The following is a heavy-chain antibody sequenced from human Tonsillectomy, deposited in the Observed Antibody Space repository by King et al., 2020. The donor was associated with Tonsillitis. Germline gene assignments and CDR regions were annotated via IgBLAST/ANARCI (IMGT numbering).Heavy chain of an antibody. V-gene: IGHV1-2*02. D-gene: IGHD2-8*01. Sequence: QLVQSGTEVKRPGASVKVSCQASGYTFSGYYIHWVRQAPGQGLEWMGWINPHNGLTKYAQKFQDRVTMTRDTSADTANMELTRLRSDDTAVYYCARDTVFDGESMRWFELWGQGTRVTVS. CDR1: GYTFSGYY. CDR3: ARDTVFDGESMRWFEL. J-gene: IGHJ5*02. CDR2: INPHNGLT.